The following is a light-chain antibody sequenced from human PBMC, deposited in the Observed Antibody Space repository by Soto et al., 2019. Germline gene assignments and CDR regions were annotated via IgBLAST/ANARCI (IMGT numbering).Light chain of an antibody. V-gene: IGKV3-20*01. CDR2: GTA. CDR3: QQYGSSPLVP. J-gene: IGKJ5*01. CDR1: QSVSSSY. Sequence: EIVLTQSPGTLSLSPGERATLSCRASQSVSSSYLAWYQQRPGQAPRLLIYGTASRATGIPDRFSGSGSGTDFTLTISRLKPEDFSVYYCQQYGSSPLVPFGQGTRLEIK.